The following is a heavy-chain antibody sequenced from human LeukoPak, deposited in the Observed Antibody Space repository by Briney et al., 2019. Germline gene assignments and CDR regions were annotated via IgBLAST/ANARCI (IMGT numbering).Heavy chain of an antibody. CDR3: ARGVVTGVPLAHNY. D-gene: IGHD2-21*02. Sequence: GASVKVSCKSSGYTFTIYGISLVRQAPGQGLGRMGWISAYNGNTNYAQKLQGRVTMTTDTSTSTAYMELRSLRSDDTAVYYCARGVVTGVPLAHNYWGQGTLVTVSS. CDR2: ISAYNGNT. CDR1: GYTFTIYG. J-gene: IGHJ4*02. V-gene: IGHV1-18*01.